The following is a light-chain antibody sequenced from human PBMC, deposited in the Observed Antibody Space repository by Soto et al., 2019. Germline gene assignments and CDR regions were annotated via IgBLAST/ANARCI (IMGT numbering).Light chain of an antibody. CDR3: SSYTSISTPWV. CDR2: EVS. V-gene: IGLV2-14*01. J-gene: IGLJ3*02. CDR1: SSDVGSYNY. Sequence: QSALTQPASVSGSPGQSITISCTGTSSDVGSYNYVSWYQQHPGKAPKLMIYEVSNRPSGVSNRFSGYKSGNTASLTISGLQAEDEADYYCSSYTSISTPWVFDCGTKVTVL.